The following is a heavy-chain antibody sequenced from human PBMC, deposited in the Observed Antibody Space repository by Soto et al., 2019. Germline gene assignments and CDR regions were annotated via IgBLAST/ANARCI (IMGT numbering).Heavy chain of an antibody. CDR1: SVSISSSY. CDR3: ARDFAGRGPFDP. Sequence: SETLSLTCSVSSVSISSSYWNWLRQAPGKGLEWIGFVYYTGTIKYNPSLKSRVTISVDTSRNEFSLRLTSVTTADTAFYFCARDFAGRGPFDPWGPGTLVTVSS. V-gene: IGHV4-59*01. CDR2: VYYTGTI. J-gene: IGHJ5*01. D-gene: IGHD1-26*01.